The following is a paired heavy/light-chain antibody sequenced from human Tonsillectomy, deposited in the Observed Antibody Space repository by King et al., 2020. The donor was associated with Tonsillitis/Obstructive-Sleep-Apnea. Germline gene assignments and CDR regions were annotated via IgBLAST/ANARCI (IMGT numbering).Heavy chain of an antibody. CDR1: GYTFTSYY. CDR2: INPSDGST. CDR3: ARGPQLLNDAFDI. J-gene: IGHJ3*02. D-gene: IGHD2-2*01. Sequence: QVQLVQSGAEVKKSGASVRVSCKASGYTFTSYYKHWVRQAPGQGLEWMGIINPSDGSTSYAQKFQGRVTMTRDTSTSTVYMDLSSLRSEDTAVYYCARGPQLLNDAFDIWGQGTMVTVSS. V-gene: IGHV1-46*01.
Light chain of an antibody. CDR2: DDS. Sequence: SYVLTQPPSVSVAPGQTARITCGGNNIGSKNVHWYHQKPGQAPVLVVYDDSDRPSGIPERFSGSNSGNTATLTISRVEAGDEADYYCQVWDSRSDHYVFGTGTEVTVL. J-gene: IGLJ1*01. CDR1: NIGSKN. V-gene: IGLV3-21*02. CDR3: QVWDSRSDHYV.